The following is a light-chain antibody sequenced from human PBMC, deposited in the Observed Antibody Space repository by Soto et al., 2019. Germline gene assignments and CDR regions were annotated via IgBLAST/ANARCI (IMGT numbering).Light chain of an antibody. CDR3: QQHDDYSHAT. Sequence: DIQMTQSPSTLSASVGDRVTITCRASQDISTFLAWYQHKPGKAPKLLIYDASTLQTGVPSRFRGSGFVTEFTLTITGLQPDDFATYYCQQHDDYSHATFGQGTKVDIK. J-gene: IGKJ2*01. CDR1: QDISTF. V-gene: IGKV1-5*01. CDR2: DAS.